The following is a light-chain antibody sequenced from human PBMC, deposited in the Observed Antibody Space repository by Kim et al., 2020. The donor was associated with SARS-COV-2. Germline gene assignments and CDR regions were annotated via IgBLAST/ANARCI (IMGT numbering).Light chain of an antibody. CDR1: SLRSYY. J-gene: IGLJ2*01. V-gene: IGLV3-19*02. Sequence: SSELTQDPAVSVALGQTVRITCQGDSLRSYYASWYQQKPGQAPVGVIYGKNNRPSGIPDRFSGSSSGNTASLTITGAQAEDEADYYCNSWDNSGNHVVFGGGTQLTVL. CDR3: NSWDNSGNHVV. CDR2: GKN.